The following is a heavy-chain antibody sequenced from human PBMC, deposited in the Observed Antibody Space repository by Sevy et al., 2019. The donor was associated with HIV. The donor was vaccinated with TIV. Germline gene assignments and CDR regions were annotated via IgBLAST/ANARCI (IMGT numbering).Heavy chain of an antibody. CDR2: ISSGSSFT. J-gene: IGHJ4*02. D-gene: IGHD2-2*02. V-gene: IGHV3-21*01. CDR1: GFIFSNYN. Sequence: GGSLRLSCAASGFIFSNYNMNWVRQAPGKGLEWVASISSGSSFTYYADSVKGRFAVSRDNSKNSLSLQMNSVRAADTAVYYCARATDPRYCSDTSCYTGALDLWGQGALVTVSS. CDR3: ARATDPRYCSDTSCYTGALDL.